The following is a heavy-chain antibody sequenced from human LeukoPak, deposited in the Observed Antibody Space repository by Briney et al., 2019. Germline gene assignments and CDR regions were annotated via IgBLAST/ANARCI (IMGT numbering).Heavy chain of an antibody. CDR3: ARGPSGWRYFDY. CDR1: GYTFTSYD. V-gene: IGHV1-8*03. CDR2: MNPNSGNT. Sequence: ASVKVSCKASGYTFTSYDINWVRQATGQGLEWMGWMNPNSGNTGYAQKFQGRVTITRNTSISTAYMELSSLRSEDTAVYYCARGPSGWRYFDYWGQGTLVTVSS. J-gene: IGHJ4*02. D-gene: IGHD2-15*01.